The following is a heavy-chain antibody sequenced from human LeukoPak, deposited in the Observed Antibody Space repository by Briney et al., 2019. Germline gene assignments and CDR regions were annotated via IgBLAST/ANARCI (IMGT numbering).Heavy chain of an antibody. D-gene: IGHD3-10*01. J-gene: IGHJ4*02. CDR2: ITSDVTGT. V-gene: IGHV3-74*01. Sequence: GGSLRLSCAASGFTFSSYAMSWVRQAPGKGLMWVSHITSDVTGTSYADFVKGRFTISRDNAKNTLYLQMNSLRAEDTAVYYCARSYYGIDYWGQGTLVTVSS. CDR1: GFTFSSYA. CDR3: ARSYYGIDY.